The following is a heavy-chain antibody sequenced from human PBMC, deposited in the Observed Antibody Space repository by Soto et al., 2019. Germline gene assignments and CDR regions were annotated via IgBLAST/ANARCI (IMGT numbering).Heavy chain of an antibody. CDR3: ASARTDYGGNSFYYYYYGMDV. CDR1: GFTFSSYA. CDR2: ISYDGSNK. D-gene: IGHD4-17*01. J-gene: IGHJ6*02. Sequence: AGGSLRLSCAASGFTFSSYAMHWVRQAPGKGLEWVAVISYDGSNKYYADSVKGRFTISRDNSKNTLYLQMNSLRAEDTAVYYCASARTDYGGNSFYYYYYGMDVWGQGTTVTVPS. V-gene: IGHV3-30-3*01.